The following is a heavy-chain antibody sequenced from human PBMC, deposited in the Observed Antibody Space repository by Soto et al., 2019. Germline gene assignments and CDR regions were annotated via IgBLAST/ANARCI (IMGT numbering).Heavy chain of an antibody. J-gene: IGHJ4*02. D-gene: IGHD4-17*01. V-gene: IGHV3-53*04. CDR1: GVTFSGYA. CDR2: IYADGTT. CDR3: ARGGGPFINSVTNPFDY. Sequence: PGGSLRLPCAASGVTFSGYAMSWVRQAPGMRLDWVSVIYADGTTYYVDSVKGRFTISRHNSRNTLYLQMDSLRTEDTAVYYCARGGGPFINSVTNPFDYWGQGTLVTVSS.